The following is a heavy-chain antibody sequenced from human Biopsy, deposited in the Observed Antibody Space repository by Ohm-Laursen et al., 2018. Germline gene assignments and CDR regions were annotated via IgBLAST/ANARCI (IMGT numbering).Heavy chain of an antibody. D-gene: IGHD6-13*01. Sequence: SQTLSLTCAVYGGSFNGYFWSWIRQPPGKGLEWIGDITQSGSTNYSPSLKSRVTIPVDTAKKQFSLSLRSVTAADTAVYYCARVPLPGIGAAYQGRFLYGMDVWGQGTTVSVSS. J-gene: IGHJ6*02. CDR1: GGSFNGYF. CDR2: ITQSGST. CDR3: ARVPLPGIGAAYQGRFLYGMDV. V-gene: IGHV4-34*01.